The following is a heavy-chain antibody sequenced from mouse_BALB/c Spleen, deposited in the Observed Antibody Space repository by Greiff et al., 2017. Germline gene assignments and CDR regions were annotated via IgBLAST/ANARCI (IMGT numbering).Heavy chain of an antibody. J-gene: IGHJ3*01. CDR1: GFTFSSYW. V-gene: IGHV6-3*01. CDR2: IRLKSDNYAT. Sequence: EVQGVESGGGLVPPGGSMKLSCVASGFTFSSYWMSWVRQSPEKGLEWVAEIRLKSDNYATHAAESVKGKFTISRDDTKSRLYLQMNSIRAEDTGIYYGTGIWGNPAFAYWGQGTLVTVSA. CDR3: TGIWGNPAFAY. D-gene: IGHD4-1*01.